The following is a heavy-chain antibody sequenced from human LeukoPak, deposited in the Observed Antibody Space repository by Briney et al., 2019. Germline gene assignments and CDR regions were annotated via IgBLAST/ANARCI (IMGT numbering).Heavy chain of an antibody. V-gene: IGHV1-69*13. Sequence: ASMKVSCKASGGTFSSFAVSWVRQAPGQGLEWMGGIIPIFGTANYAQKFQGRVTITADESTSTAYMELSSLRSEDTAVYYCARAPITIFGVVTPNYYYYMDVWGKGTTVTVSS. CDR3: ARAPITIFGVVTPNYYYYMDV. D-gene: IGHD3-3*01. CDR1: GGTFSSFA. CDR2: IIPIFGTA. J-gene: IGHJ6*03.